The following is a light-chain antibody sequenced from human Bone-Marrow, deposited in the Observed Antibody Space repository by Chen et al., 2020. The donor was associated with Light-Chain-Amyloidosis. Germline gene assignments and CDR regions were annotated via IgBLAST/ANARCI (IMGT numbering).Light chain of an antibody. Sequence: YVLTQPSSVSVAPGQTATIACGGNNIGSTSVHWYQQTPGQAPLLVVYDDSDRPSGIPERLSGSNSGNTATLTISRVEAGDEADYYCQVWDRSSDRPGFGGGTKLTVL. CDR3: QVWDRSSDRPG. CDR2: DDS. V-gene: IGLV3-21*02. CDR1: NIGSTS. J-gene: IGLJ3*02.